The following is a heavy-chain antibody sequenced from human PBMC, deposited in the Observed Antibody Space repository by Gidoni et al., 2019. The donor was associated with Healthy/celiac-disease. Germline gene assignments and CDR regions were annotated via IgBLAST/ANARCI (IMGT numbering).Heavy chain of an antibody. CDR2: ISGSGGST. CDR1: GFTFSSYA. CDR3: AKDRKGSGWQDYYYYYGMDV. Sequence: EVQLLESGGGLVQPGGSLRLSCAASGFTFSSYAMSWVRQAPGKGLEWVSAISGSGGSTYYADSVKGRFTISRDNSKNTLYLQMNSLRAEDTAVYYCAKDRKGSGWQDYYYYYGMDVWGQGTTVTVSS. J-gene: IGHJ6*02. V-gene: IGHV3-23*01. D-gene: IGHD6-19*01.